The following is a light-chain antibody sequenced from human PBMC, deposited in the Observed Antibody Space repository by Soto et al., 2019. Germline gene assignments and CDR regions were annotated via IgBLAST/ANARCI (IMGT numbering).Light chain of an antibody. CDR3: QQYGSSPSG. J-gene: IGKJ4*01. V-gene: IGKV3-20*01. CDR2: DAS. CDR1: QSVSSNY. Sequence: EIVLTQSPGTLSLSPGDSATLSCRASQSVSSNYLAWYKQRPGQAPSLLIYDASSRATGMPDRFSGSGSGTDFTLTISRLEPEDFAVYYCQQYGSSPSGFGGGTKVEIK.